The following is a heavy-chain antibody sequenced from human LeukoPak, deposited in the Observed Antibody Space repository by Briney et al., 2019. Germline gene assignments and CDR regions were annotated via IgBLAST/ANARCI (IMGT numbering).Heavy chain of an antibody. J-gene: IGHJ4*02. V-gene: IGHV1-18*04. D-gene: IGHD6-13*01. CDR1: GYTFTSYG. CDR2: ISAYNGNT. CDR3: ARDQDSSSWHWVARVLPLGY. Sequence: GASVKVSCKASGYTFTSYGISWVRQAPGQGLEWMGWISAYNGNTNYAQKLQGRVTMTTDTSTSTAYMELRSLRSDDTAVYYCARDQDSSSWHWVARVLPLGYWGQGTLVTVSS.